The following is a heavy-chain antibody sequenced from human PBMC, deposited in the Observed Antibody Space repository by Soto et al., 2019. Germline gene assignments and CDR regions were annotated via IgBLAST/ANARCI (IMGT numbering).Heavy chain of an antibody. V-gene: IGHV3-48*01. J-gene: IGHJ4*02. CDR1: GFTFSSYG. CDR2: ISSSSSTI. Sequence: GGSLRLSCAASGFTFSSYGMHWVRQAPGKGLEWVSYISSSSSTIFYTDSVKGRFTVSRDNAKNSLYLQMNSLRAEDTAVYYCAGPTYYYDSSGPPAYWGQGTLVTVSS. D-gene: IGHD3-22*01. CDR3: AGPTYYYDSSGPPAY.